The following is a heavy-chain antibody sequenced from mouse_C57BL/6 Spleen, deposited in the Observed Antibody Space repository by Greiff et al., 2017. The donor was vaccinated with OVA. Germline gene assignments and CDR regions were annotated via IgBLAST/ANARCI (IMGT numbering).Heavy chain of an antibody. CDR2: IYPGDGDP. CDR3: ARDYYGSSYY. J-gene: IGHJ2*01. Sequence: VQLQESGPELVKPGASVKISCKASGYAFSSSWMNWVKQRPGKGLEWFGRIYPGDGDPNYNGKFKGKATLTADKASSTAYMQLSSLTSEDSAVYVCARDYYGSSYYWGQGTTLTVSS. D-gene: IGHD1-1*01. CDR1: GYAFSSSW. V-gene: IGHV1-82*01.